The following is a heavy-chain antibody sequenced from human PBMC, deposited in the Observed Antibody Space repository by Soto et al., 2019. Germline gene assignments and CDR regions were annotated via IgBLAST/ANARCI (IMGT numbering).Heavy chain of an antibody. CDR1: GYTFTGYY. Sequence: GASVKVSCLASGYTFTGYYMHWVRQAPGQGREWMGWINPNSGGTNYAQKFQGRVTMTRNSTISPSYVEQSRLRFDDTAVYYCARLGASSYYDSSGSTSDYYGMDVWGQGTTVTVSS. V-gene: IGHV1-2*02. CDR3: ARLGASSYYDSSGSTSDYYGMDV. D-gene: IGHD3-22*01. CDR2: INPNSGGT. J-gene: IGHJ6*02.